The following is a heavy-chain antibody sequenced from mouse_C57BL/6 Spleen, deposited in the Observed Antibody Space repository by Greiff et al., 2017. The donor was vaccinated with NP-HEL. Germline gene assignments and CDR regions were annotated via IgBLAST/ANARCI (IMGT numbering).Heavy chain of an antibody. V-gene: IGHV1-81*01. Sequence: QVQLQQSGAELARPGASVKLSCKASGYTFTSYGISWVKQRTGQGLEWIGEIYPRSGNTYYNEKFKGKATLTADKSSSTAYMELRSLTSEDSAVYFCASGDDGYLGYWGQGTTLTVSS. J-gene: IGHJ2*01. D-gene: IGHD2-3*01. CDR2: IYPRSGNT. CDR3: ASGDDGYLGY. CDR1: GYTFTSYG.